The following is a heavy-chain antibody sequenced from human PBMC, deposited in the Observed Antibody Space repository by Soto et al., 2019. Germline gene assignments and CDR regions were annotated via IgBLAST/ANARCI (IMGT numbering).Heavy chain of an antibody. CDR3: AKEVERITMVRGVIPNFDY. Sequence: GGSLRLSCAASGFTFSSYAMSWVRQAPGKGLEWVSAISGSGGSTYYADSVKGRFTISRDNSKNTLYLQMNSLRAEDTAVYYCAKEVERITMVRGVIPNFDYWGQGTLVTVSS. CDR2: ISGSGGST. J-gene: IGHJ4*02. CDR1: GFTFSSYA. D-gene: IGHD3-10*01. V-gene: IGHV3-23*01.